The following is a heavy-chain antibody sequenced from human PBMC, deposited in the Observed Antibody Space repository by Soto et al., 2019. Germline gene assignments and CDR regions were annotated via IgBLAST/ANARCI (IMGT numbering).Heavy chain of an antibody. CDR1: GGSISTGGYY. CDR2: IYHSGMT. J-gene: IGHJ3*02. Sequence: QVQLQESGPGLVKPSQTLSLTCTVSGGSISTGGYYWSWIRQHPGRGLEWIGYIYHSGMTFSNPSHQSRVAISIDTSENQCPLKLSSVTAADTAVYYCATVRWELHDAFDIWGHGTMVSVSS. V-gene: IGHV4-31*03. D-gene: IGHD4-17*01. CDR3: ATVRWELHDAFDI.